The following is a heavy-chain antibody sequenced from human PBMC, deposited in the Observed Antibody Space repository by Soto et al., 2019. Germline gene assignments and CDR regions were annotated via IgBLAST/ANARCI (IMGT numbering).Heavy chain of an antibody. J-gene: IGHJ5*02. CDR1: GDSIAGNN. V-gene: IGHV4-59*01. Sequence: XETLSLTCAVSGDSIAGNNWSWIRQPPGRGLDWIDYIYNSGTTKYNPSLRSRVIISLDTSKNQLSLKLSSVTAADTAVYYCGRVSMSTVSSGFDPWGQGTLVTVSS. D-gene: IGHD4-4*01. CDR3: GRVSMSTVSSGFDP. CDR2: IYNSGTT.